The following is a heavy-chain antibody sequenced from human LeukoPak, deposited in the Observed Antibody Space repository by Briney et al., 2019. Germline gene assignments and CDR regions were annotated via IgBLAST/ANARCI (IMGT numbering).Heavy chain of an antibody. D-gene: IGHD6-19*01. CDR2: ISTYKGNT. CDR1: GYSFIIYG. Sequence: ASLKVSCKAAGYSFIIYGMSWVRQAPGQGLEWMGWISTYKGNTKYAQKVQGRVTMTTDTSTSTAYMELRSLRSDDTAVYYCARQQWLVQRAWFDPWGQGTLVTVSS. J-gene: IGHJ5*02. V-gene: IGHV1-18*01. CDR3: ARQQWLVQRAWFDP.